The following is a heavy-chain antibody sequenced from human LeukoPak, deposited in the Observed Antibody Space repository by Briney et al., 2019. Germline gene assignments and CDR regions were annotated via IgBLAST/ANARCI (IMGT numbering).Heavy chain of an antibody. J-gene: IGHJ4*02. V-gene: IGHV4-59*12. Sequence: SETLSLTCTVSGDSISSYYWSWIRQSPRKGLEWIGYIYYSGSTNYNPSLKSRVTMSLDTSKNQFSLKLNSVTAADTAVYYCARNGGNSDYNYWGQGTLVTVSA. CDR1: GDSISSYY. CDR3: ARNGGNSDYNY. CDR2: IYYSGST. D-gene: IGHD4-23*01.